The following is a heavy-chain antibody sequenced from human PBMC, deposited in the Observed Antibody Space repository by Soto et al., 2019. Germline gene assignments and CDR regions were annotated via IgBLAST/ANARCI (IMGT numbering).Heavy chain of an antibody. CDR2: IKEDGSEK. CDR3: SRDVVVGAKALNY. V-gene: IGHV3-7*01. CDR1: GFTFSNYW. Sequence: GGSLRLSCAASGFTFSNYWMTWVRQAPGKGLEWVANIKEDGSEKHYMDSVKGRFTISRDNAKNSLYLQMNSLRVEDTAVYFCSRDVVVGAKALNYWGQGALVTVSS. D-gene: IGHD2-15*01. J-gene: IGHJ4*02.